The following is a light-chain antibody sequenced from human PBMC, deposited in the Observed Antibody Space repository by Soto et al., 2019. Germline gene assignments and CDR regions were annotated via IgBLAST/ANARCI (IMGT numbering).Light chain of an antibody. Sequence: QSALTQPASVSGSPGQWITISCTGTINDIGSYDYVSWYQQHPGKAPKLIISEVSNRPSGVSNRFSGSKSGDTASLTISGLQAADEADYYCTSFARGISILFGGGTQLTVL. V-gene: IGLV2-14*01. CDR3: TSFARGISIL. J-gene: IGLJ2*01. CDR2: EVS. CDR1: INDIGSYDY.